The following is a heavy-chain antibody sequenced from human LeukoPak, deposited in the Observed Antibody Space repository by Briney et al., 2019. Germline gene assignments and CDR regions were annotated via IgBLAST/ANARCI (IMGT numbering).Heavy chain of an antibody. CDR1: GFAFSSYG. J-gene: IGHJ4*02. CDR2: IGISSGNT. CDR3: ARDYKYAFDN. V-gene: IGHV3-48*01. D-gene: IGHD5-24*01. Sequence: GGSLRLSCAGSGFAFSSYGMNWVRQAPGKGLEWVSYIGISSGNTNYADSVKGRFTISGDKAKNSLYLQMNSLRVEDTAVYYCARDYKYAFDNWGQGTLVTVSS.